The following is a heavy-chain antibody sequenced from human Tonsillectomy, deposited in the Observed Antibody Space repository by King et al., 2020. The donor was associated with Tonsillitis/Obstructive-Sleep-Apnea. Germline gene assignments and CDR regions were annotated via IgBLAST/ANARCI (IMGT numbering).Heavy chain of an antibody. J-gene: IGHJ6*03. CDR3: VKDDYYYYMDV. V-gene: IGHV3-64D*06. CDR2: ISSNGDGT. CDR1: GFILSSYA. Sequence: VQLVESGGGLVQPGGSLRLSCSASGFILSSYAVHWVRQAPGEGLEYVSGISSNGDGTYYADSVKGRFTISRDNSKNTVYLQMSSLRAEDTSLYYCVKDDYYYYMDVWGRGTTVTVSS.